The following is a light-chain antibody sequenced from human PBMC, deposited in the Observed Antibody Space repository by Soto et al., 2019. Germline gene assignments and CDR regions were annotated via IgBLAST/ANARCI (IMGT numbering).Light chain of an antibody. J-gene: IGKJ1*01. V-gene: IGKV1-5*03. Sequence: DIQMTQSPSTLSASVGDRVTSTCRASQSISSWLAWYQQKPGKAPKLLIYKASSLDTGVPSKFSGSGSETEFTLPISSPQPDYFATYYCQQYTSWWAFGQGTKVEIK. CDR3: QQYTSWWA. CDR2: KAS. CDR1: QSISSW.